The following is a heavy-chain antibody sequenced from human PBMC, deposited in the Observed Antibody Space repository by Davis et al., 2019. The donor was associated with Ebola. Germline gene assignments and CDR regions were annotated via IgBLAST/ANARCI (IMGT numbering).Heavy chain of an antibody. CDR3: ARAGWDIVVVPAAHHTFDY. J-gene: IGHJ4*02. CDR2: IKQDGSER. D-gene: IGHD2-2*01. V-gene: IGHV3-7*01. Sequence: GGSLRLSCEASEFTFSSYWMSWVRQAPGRGLEWVANIKQDGSERYYVDSVKGRFTISRDNAKNSLYLQMNSLRAEDTALYYCARAGWDIVVVPAAHHTFDYWGQGTLVTVSS. CDR1: EFTFSSYW.